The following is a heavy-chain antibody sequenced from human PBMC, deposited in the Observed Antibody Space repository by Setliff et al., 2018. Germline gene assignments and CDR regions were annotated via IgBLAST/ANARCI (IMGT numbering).Heavy chain of an antibody. J-gene: IGHJ4*02. D-gene: IGHD1-26*01. Sequence: GGSLRLSCAASGLTFRTYAMSWVRQAPGKGLEWVSSTTGSGGDRDYADSVKGRFTISRDKSKNTLYLQMNSLRAEDTAVYYCARGAQWGYSGEDYFDYWGQGTLVTVSS. CDR3: ARGAQWGYSGEDYFDY. CDR2: TTGSGGDR. V-gene: IGHV3-23*01. CDR1: GLTFRTYA.